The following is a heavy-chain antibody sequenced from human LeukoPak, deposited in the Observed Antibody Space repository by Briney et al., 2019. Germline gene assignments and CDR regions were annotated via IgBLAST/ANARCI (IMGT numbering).Heavy chain of an antibody. CDR1: GYTFTGYY. J-gene: IGHJ6*02. V-gene: IGHV1-2*02. D-gene: IGHD2-15*01. Sequence: AASVKVSCKASGYTFTGYYMHWVRQAPGQGLEWMGWINPNSGGTNYAQKFQGRVTMTRDTSIHTAYMELSRLRSDDTAVYYCARCLEGYCSGGSCHPYYYYGMDVWGQGTTVTVSS. CDR2: INPNSGGT. CDR3: ARCLEGYCSGGSCHPYYYYGMDV.